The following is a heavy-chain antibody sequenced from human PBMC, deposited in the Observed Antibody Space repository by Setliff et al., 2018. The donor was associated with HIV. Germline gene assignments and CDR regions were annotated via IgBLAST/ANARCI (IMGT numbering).Heavy chain of an antibody. D-gene: IGHD1-1*01. CDR3: ARDWNGDGRSIDS. J-gene: IGHJ5*01. CDR1: GFTFSAHQ. Sequence: PGGSLRLSCAASGFTFSAHQMSWVRQPPGKGLEWVANIKADGTDKYYVDSVKGRFAISRDNSKNSLYLQMNSLGAGDTAVYYCARDWNGDGRSIDSWGQGTLVTVSS. CDR2: IKADGTDK. V-gene: IGHV3-7*03.